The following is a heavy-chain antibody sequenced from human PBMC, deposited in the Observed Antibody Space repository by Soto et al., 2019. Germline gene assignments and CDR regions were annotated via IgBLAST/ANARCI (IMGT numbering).Heavy chain of an antibody. J-gene: IGHJ5*02. CDR3: AKDFTVTTFPNWFDP. CDR1: GFTFSSYA. Sequence: EVQLLESGGGLVQPGGSLRLSCAASGFTFSSYAMSWVRQAPGKGLEWVSAISGSGGSTYYADSVKGRFTISRDNYKNTLYLQMNSLRAEDTAVYYCAKDFTVTTFPNWFDPWGQGTLVTVSS. V-gene: IGHV3-23*01. CDR2: ISGSGGST. D-gene: IGHD4-17*01.